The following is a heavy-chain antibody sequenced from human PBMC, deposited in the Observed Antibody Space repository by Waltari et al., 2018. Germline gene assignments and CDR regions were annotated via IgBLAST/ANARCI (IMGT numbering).Heavy chain of an antibody. CDR2: ISGSGGST. CDR3: AKTSSSSWHSNYFDY. Sequence: EVQLLESGGGLVQPGGSLRLSCAASGFTFSSYAMSWVTQAQGKGLEWVSAISGSGGSTYYADSVKGRFTISRDNSKNTLYLQMNSLRAEDTAVYYCAKTSSSSWHSNYFDYWGQGTLVTVSS. J-gene: IGHJ4*02. V-gene: IGHV3-23*01. CDR1: GFTFSSYA. D-gene: IGHD6-13*01.